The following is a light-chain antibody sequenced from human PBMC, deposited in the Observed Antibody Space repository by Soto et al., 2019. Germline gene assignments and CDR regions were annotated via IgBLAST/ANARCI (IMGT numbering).Light chain of an antibody. V-gene: IGKV3-20*01. CDR2: GAS. CDR3: QQYGASET. Sequence: EIVLTQSPGTLSLSPGERATLSCRASQSVISNHLAWYQQKPGQAPRLLIYGASSRATGIPDRFSGSGSGTDFTLTISRLEPEDFAVYYCQQYGASETFGQGTKVEIK. CDR1: QSVISNH. J-gene: IGKJ1*01.